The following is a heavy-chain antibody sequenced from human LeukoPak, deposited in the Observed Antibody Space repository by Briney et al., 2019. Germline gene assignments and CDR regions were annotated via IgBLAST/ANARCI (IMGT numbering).Heavy chain of an antibody. Sequence: GGSLGLSCAASGFTFSSYAMSWVRQAPGKGLEWVSAISGSGGSTYYADSVKGRFTISRDNSKNTLYLQMNSLRAEDTAVYYCAKGDSSGYYYYFDYWGQGTLVTVSS. CDR2: ISGSGGST. J-gene: IGHJ4*02. D-gene: IGHD3-22*01. CDR1: GFTFSSYA. V-gene: IGHV3-23*01. CDR3: AKGDSSGYYYYFDY.